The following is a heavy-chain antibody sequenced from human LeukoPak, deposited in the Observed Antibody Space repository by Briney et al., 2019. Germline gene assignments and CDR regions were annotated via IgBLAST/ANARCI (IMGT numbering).Heavy chain of an antibody. D-gene: IGHD5-24*01. CDR2: SNPNSGGT. Sequence: ASVTVSFKASGYTFTDYYIHWVRQAPGQGLEWIGWSNPNSGGTSYAPKLQDRVTITSDTSISTAYMELRRLTSDDTAVYYCARRGGHNYLDNWGRGTLVTVSS. J-gene: IGHJ4*02. CDR1: GYTFTDYY. CDR3: ARRGGHNYLDN. V-gene: IGHV1-2*02.